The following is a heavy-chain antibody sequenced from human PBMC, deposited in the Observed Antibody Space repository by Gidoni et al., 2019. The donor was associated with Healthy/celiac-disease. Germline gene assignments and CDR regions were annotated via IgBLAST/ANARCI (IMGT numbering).Heavy chain of an antibody. CDR2: IYYSGST. Sequence: QVQLQESGPGLVKPSETLSLTCTVSGGSISSYYWSWIRQPPGKGLEWIGYIYYSGSTNYNPSLKSRVTISVDTPKNQFSLKLSSVTAADTAVYYCARDLYSSSFTLGYWGQGTLVTVSS. J-gene: IGHJ4*02. CDR1: GGSISSYY. D-gene: IGHD6-6*01. V-gene: IGHV4-59*01. CDR3: ARDLYSSSFTLGY.